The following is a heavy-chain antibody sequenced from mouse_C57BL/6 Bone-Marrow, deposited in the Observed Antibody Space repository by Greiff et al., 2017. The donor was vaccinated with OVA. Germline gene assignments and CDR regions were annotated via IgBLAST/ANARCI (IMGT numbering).Heavy chain of an antibody. CDR1: GYTFTSYW. D-gene: IGHD1-1*01. CDR2: IDPSDSYT. Sequence: QVQLQQPGAELVKPGASVKLSCKASGYTFTSYWMQWVKQRPGQGLEWIGEIDPSDSYTNSNQKFKGKATLTVDTSSSTAYMQLRSLTSEDTAVYYCAREGIYYVSSYGWYFDVWGTGTTVTVSS. CDR3: AREGIYYVSSYGWYFDV. V-gene: IGHV1-50*01. J-gene: IGHJ1*03.